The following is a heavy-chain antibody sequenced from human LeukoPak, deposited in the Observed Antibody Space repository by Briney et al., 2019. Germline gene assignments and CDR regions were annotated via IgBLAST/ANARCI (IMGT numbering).Heavy chain of an antibody. V-gene: IGHV3-48*04. Sequence: GGSLRLSCAASGFTFSSYSMNWVRQAPGKGLEWVSYISSSSSTIYYADSVKGRFTISRDNAKNSLYLQMNSLRAEDTAVYYCARDNGFLDKNWFDPWGQGTLVTVSS. CDR3: ARDNGFLDKNWFDP. J-gene: IGHJ5*02. CDR2: ISSSSSTI. CDR1: GFTFSSYS. D-gene: IGHD3-3*01.